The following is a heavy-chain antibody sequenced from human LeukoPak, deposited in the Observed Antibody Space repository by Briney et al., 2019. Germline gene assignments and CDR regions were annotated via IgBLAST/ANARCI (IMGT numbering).Heavy chain of an antibody. V-gene: IGHV1-46*01. CDR3: ARATMVRGVIDY. Sequence: ASVKVSCKASGYTFTSYYMHWVRQAPGQGLEWMGIINPSGGSTSYAQKFQGRVTMTRDMSTSTVYMELSRLRSDDTAVYYCARATMVRGVIDYWGQGTLVTVSS. CDR1: GYTFTSYY. D-gene: IGHD3-10*01. J-gene: IGHJ4*02. CDR2: INPSGGST.